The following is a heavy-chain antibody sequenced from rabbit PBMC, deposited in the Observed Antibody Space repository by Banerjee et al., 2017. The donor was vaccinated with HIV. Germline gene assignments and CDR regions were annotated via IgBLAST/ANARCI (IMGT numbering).Heavy chain of an antibody. CDR1: GFSFSNKYV. CDR2: IHAGASGST. CDR3: ARDLAGVIGWNFNL. V-gene: IGHV1S45*01. D-gene: IGHD4-1*01. Sequence: QEQLEESGGDLVKPEGSLTLTCTASGFSFSNKYVMCWVRQAPGKGLEWIACIHAGASGSTWCASWAKGRFTISKTSSTTVTLQMTSLTAADTATYFCARDLAGVIGWNFNLWGPGTLVTVS. J-gene: IGHJ4*01.